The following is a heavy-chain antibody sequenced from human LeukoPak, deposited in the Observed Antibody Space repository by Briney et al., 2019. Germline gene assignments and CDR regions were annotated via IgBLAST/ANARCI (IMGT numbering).Heavy chain of an antibody. V-gene: IGHV4-31*03. CDR1: GGSISSGGYY. Sequence: SQTLSLTCTVSGGSISSGGYYWSWIRQHPGKGLEWIGYIYYSGSTYYNPSLKSRVTISVDTSKNQFSLKLSSVTAADTAVYYCALANSLYSNYYYMDVWGKGTTVTVSS. CDR2: IYYSGST. J-gene: IGHJ6*03. D-gene: IGHD1-26*01. CDR3: ALANSLYSNYYYMDV.